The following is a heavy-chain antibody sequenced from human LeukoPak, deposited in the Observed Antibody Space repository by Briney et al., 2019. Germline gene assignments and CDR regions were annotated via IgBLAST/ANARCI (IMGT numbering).Heavy chain of an antibody. D-gene: IGHD2-21*02. CDR3: TAHIVVETAIPWSDY. Sequence: GVSLRLSCAASGFTFSNAWMSWVRQAPGKGLEWVGRIRSKTDGGTTDYAAPVKGRFTISRDDSKNTLYLQMNSLKTEDTAVYYCTAHIVVETAIPWSDYWGQGTLVTVSS. CDR1: GFTFSNAW. V-gene: IGHV3-15*01. J-gene: IGHJ4*02. CDR2: IRSKTDGGTT.